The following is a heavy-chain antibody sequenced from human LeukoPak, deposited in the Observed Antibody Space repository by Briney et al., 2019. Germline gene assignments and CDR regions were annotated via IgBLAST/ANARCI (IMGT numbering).Heavy chain of an antibody. D-gene: IGHD3-22*01. V-gene: IGHV4-34*01. CDR2: INHSGGT. Sequence: SETLSLTCAVYGGSFSGYYWSWIRQPPGKGLEWIGEINHSGGTNYNPSLKSRVTISVDTSKNQFSLKLSSVTAADTAVYYCARNSRFPLWLFSWFDPWGQGTLVTVSS. CDR1: GGSFSGYY. J-gene: IGHJ5*02. CDR3: ARNSRFPLWLFSWFDP.